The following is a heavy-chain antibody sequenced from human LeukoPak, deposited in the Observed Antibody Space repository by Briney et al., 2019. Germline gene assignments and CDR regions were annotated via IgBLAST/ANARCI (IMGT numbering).Heavy chain of an antibody. V-gene: IGHV4-39*01. D-gene: IGHD3-10*01. J-gene: IGHJ6*03. CDR1: GGSISRRTFF. Sequence: SDTLSLTCTISGGSISRRTFFWGWIRQPPGKGREWIGTVYYSGSTYYNPSLKSRVTVSVDTPKSQFSLKVISVTAADTAVYYCARHYYGGCDYYYNYMDVWGKGTTVTVSS. CDR3: ARHYYGGCDYYYNYMDV. CDR2: VYYSGST.